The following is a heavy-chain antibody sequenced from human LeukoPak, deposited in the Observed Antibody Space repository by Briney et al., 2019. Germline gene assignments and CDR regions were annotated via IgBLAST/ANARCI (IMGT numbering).Heavy chain of an antibody. CDR2: IYSGGST. D-gene: IGHD2-2*01. CDR3: ARDGCSSTSCRFSNWFDP. V-gene: IGHV3-53*01. J-gene: IGHJ5*02. CDR1: GFTVSSNY. Sequence: GGSLRLSCAASGFTVSSNYMSWVRQAPGKGLEWVSAIYSGGSTYYADSVKGRFTISRDNSKNTLYLQMNSLRAEDTAVYYCARDGCSSTSCRFSNWFDPWGQGTLVTVSS.